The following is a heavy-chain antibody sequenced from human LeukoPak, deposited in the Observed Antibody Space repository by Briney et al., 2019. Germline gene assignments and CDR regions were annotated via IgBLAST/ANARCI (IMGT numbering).Heavy chain of an antibody. CDR1: GGAITNDNFY. J-gene: IGHJ4*02. Sequence: SETLSLTCTVSGGAITNDNFYWGWVRQPPGKGLEWVVSINYSGTTYYNPSLRSRLGISVDTSRTQFFLTLNSVTAADTAVYYCARLFDSWGRGILVTVSS. V-gene: IGHV4-39*01. CDR2: INYSGTT. CDR3: ARLFDS.